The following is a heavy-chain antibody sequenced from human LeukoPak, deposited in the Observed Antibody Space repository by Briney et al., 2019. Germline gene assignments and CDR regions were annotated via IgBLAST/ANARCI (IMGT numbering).Heavy chain of an antibody. CDR3: ARGGIGYYFDY. D-gene: IGHD1-14*01. J-gene: IGHJ4*02. CDR1: SGSFSDYY. CDR2: INHSGST. Sequence: SETLSLTCAVYSGSFSDYYWSWIRQPPGKGLEWIGEINHSGSTNYNPSLKSRVTISVDTSKNQFSLKLSSVTAADTAVYYCARGGIGYYFDYWGQGTLVTVSS. V-gene: IGHV4-34*01.